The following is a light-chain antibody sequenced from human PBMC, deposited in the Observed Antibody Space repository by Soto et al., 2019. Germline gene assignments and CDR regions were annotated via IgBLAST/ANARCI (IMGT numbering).Light chain of an antibody. Sequence: QPVLTQSPSASASLGASVKLTCTRSRGHSSYAIAWHQQQPEKGPRYLMKLNSDGSHSKGDGIPDRFSGSSSGAERYLTISSLQSEDEADYYCQTWGTGIQGVFGGGTKLTVL. J-gene: IGLJ3*02. CDR3: QTWGTGIQGV. CDR2: LNSDGSH. CDR1: RGHSSYA. V-gene: IGLV4-69*01.